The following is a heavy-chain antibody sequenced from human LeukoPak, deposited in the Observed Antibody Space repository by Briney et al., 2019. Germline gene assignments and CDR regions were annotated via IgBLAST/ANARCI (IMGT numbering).Heavy chain of an antibody. J-gene: IGHJ4*02. CDR2: IYSGGST. CDR3: ARGYYDSSGYYTILGY. D-gene: IGHD3-22*01. V-gene: IGHV3-53*01. Sequence: GGSLRLSCAASGFTVSSNYMSWVRQAPGKGLEWVSVIYSGGSTYYADSVKGRFTISRDNSNNTLYLQMNRLRAEDTAVYYCARGYYDSSGYYTILGYWGQGTLVTVSS. CDR1: GFTVSSNY.